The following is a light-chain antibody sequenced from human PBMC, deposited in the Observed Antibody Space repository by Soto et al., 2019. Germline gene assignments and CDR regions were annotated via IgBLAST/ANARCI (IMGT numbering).Light chain of an antibody. CDR3: QQYVSSPPYT. J-gene: IGKJ2*01. CDR2: GAS. CDR1: QSVSSNY. V-gene: IGKV3-20*01. Sequence: EIVLTQSPGTLSLSPGERATLSCRASQSVSSNYLAWYQQKPGQAPRLLIFGASSRATGIPDRFSGSGSGTDFTLSISRLEPDDFAVYYCQQYVSSPPYTFGRGTKVDIK.